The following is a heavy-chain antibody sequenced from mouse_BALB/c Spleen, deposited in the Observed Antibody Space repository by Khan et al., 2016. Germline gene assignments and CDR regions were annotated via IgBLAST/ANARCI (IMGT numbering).Heavy chain of an antibody. Sequence: EVQLQESGPGLVKPSQSLSLTCTVTGYSITSDYAWNWIRQFPGNKLEWMGYISYSGSTTYNPSLKSRISITRDTSKNQFFLQLNSVTTEDTATYSCVRGAYDGTYYAMDYWGQGTSVTVSS. D-gene: IGHD2-12*01. V-gene: IGHV3-2*02. CDR1: GYSITSDYA. J-gene: IGHJ4*01. CDR3: VRGAYDGTYYAMDY. CDR2: ISYSGST.